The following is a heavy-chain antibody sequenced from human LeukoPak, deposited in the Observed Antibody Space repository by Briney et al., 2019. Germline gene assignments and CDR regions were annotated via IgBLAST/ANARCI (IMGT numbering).Heavy chain of an antibody. V-gene: IGHV1-24*01. J-gene: IGHJ4*02. Sequence: ASVKVSCKVSGYTLTELSMHWVRQAPGKGLEWMGGVDPEDGETIYAQKFQGRVTMTEDTTTDTAYMELSSLRSEDTAVYYCATVLRYYYDSSGYSGLLYWGQGTLVTVSS. CDR1: GYTLTELS. CDR3: ATVLRYYYDSSGYSGLLY. D-gene: IGHD3-22*01. CDR2: VDPEDGET.